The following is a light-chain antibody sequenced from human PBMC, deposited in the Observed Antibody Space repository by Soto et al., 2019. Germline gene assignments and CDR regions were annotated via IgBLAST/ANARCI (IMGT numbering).Light chain of an antibody. CDR1: SSDVGGYNY. J-gene: IGLJ1*01. V-gene: IGLV2-8*01. CDR2: EVS. Sequence: QSAVTQPRSASGSPGQSGTISCSGTSSDVGGYNYVSWHQQHPGKAPKLMIYEVSKRPSGVPDRFSGSKSGNTASLIVSGLQAEDEADYYCSSYAGSNNFVFGTGTKVTVL. CDR3: SSYAGSNNFV.